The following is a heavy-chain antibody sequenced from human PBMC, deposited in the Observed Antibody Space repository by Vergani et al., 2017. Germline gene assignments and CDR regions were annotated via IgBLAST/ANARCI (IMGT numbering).Heavy chain of an antibody. CDR3: ARVXVGCSRTNCFADH. V-gene: IGHV1-2*06. CDR1: GFTFTSYH. Sequence: QVQLVQSGAEVKKPGASVWVSCKASGFTFTSYHIHWVRQAPGQGLEWRGRIDPNSVDTRYSQRFQDRFTITRDTSINTAYMAMTRLRPDDTAIYYCARVXVGCSRTNCFADHWGQGTLVTVSS. D-gene: IGHD2-2*01. CDR2: IDPNSVDT. J-gene: IGHJ4*02.